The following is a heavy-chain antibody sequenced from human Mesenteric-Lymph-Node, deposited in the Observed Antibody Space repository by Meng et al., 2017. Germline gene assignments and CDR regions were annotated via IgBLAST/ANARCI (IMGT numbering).Heavy chain of an antibody. J-gene: IGHJ3*02. CDR2: IYYSGST. V-gene: IGHV4-39*07. Sequence: SETLSLTCTVSGGSISSSSYYWGWIRQPPGKGLEWIGSIYYSGSTYYNPSLKSRVTISVDTSKNQFSLKLSSVTAADTAVYYCARFSLQGYCSGGSCYSEAFDIWGQGTMVTVSS. D-gene: IGHD2-15*01. CDR3: ARFSLQGYCSGGSCYSEAFDI. CDR1: GGSISSSSYY.